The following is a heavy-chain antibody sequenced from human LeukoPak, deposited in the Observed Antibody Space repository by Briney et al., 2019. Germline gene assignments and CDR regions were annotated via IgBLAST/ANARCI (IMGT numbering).Heavy chain of an antibody. J-gene: IGHJ6*03. D-gene: IGHD6-19*01. Sequence: GGSLRLSCAASGFTFSSYGMSWVRQAPGKGLEWVSAISGSGGSTYYADSVKGRFIISRDNSKNTLYLQMNSLGAEDTAVYYCAKSVSSGWYYMDVWGKGTTVTVSS. CDR2: ISGSGGST. CDR3: AKSVSSGWYYMDV. CDR1: GFTFSSYG. V-gene: IGHV3-23*01.